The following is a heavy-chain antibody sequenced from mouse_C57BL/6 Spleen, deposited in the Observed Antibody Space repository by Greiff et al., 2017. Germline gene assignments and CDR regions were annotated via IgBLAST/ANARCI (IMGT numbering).Heavy chain of an antibody. D-gene: IGHD2-10*01. Sequence: EVKLVESGGGLVKPGGSLKLSCAASGFTFSSYAMSWVRQTPEKRLEWVATISDGGSYTYYPDNVKGRFTISRDNAKNNLYLQMSHLKSEDTAMYYCARAYYGNNYFDYWGQGTTLTVAS. CDR3: ARAYYGNNYFDY. CDR2: ISDGGSYT. CDR1: GFTFSSYA. J-gene: IGHJ2*01. V-gene: IGHV5-4*03.